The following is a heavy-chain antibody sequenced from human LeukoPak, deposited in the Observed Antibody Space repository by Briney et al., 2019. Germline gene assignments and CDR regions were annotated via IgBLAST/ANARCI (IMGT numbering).Heavy chain of an antibody. V-gene: IGHV1-2*02. J-gene: IGHJ6*03. CDR2: INPNSGGT. D-gene: IGHD6-19*01. CDR3: ARVPLLGIAVAGSYYYYYYMDV. Sequence: ASVKVSCEASGYTFTGYYMHWVRQAPGQGLEWMGWINPNSGGTNYAQKFQGRVTMTRDTSISTAYMELSRLRSDDTAVYYCARVPLLGIAVAGSYYYYYYMDVWGKGTTVTVSS. CDR1: GYTFTGYY.